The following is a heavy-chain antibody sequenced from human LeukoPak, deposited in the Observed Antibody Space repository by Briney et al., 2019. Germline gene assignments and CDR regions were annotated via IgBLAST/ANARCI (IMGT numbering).Heavy chain of an antibody. V-gene: IGHV3-7*02. J-gene: IGHJ4*02. D-gene: IGHD3-9*01. CDR3: ARSFYDILIGYYQYFDY. Sequence: PGGSLRLSCASSGFTISNYWMSWVRQAPGKGLEWVANIKPDGSEEDYVDSVKGRFTISRDNSKNKLYIQMNSLRAEDTAVYYCARSFYDILIGYYQYFDYWGQGTLVTLSS. CDR1: GFTISNYW. CDR2: IKPDGSEE.